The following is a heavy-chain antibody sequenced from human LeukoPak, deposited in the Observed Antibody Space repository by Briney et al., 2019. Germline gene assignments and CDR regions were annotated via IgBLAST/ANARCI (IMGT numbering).Heavy chain of an antibody. J-gene: IGHJ6*03. CDR1: GGSISSSSYY. Sequence: SETLSLTCTVSGGSISSSSYYWGWIPQPPGKGLEWIGSIYYSGSTYYNPSLKSPVTISVDTSKNQFSLKLSSVTAADTAVYYCARLSWEMATEVLAAYYYYMDVWGKGTTVTVSS. CDR3: ARLSWEMATEVLAAYYYYMDV. CDR2: IYYSGST. V-gene: IGHV4-39*01. D-gene: IGHD5-24*01.